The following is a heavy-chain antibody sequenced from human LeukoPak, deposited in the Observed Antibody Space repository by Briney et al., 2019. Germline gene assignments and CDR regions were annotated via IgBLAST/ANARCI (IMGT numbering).Heavy chain of an antibody. CDR2: IKQDGSEK. J-gene: IGHJ4*02. CDR3: ARDYYDSSGSPSDY. Sequence: QPGGSRRLSCAASGFTFSSYWMSWVGQAQGKGVEGVAKIKQDGSEKYYVDSVKGRFTISRDNAKNSLYLQMNSLRAEDTAVYYCARDYYDSSGSPSDYWGQGTLVTVSS. V-gene: IGHV3-7*01. D-gene: IGHD3-22*01. CDR1: GFTFSSYW.